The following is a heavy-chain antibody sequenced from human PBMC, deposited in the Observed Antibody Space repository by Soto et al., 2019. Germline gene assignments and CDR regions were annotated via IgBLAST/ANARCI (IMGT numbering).Heavy chain of an antibody. CDR2: TSYDGSIN. D-gene: IGHD4-17*01. CDR3: VRRSTVSYYAVDV. V-gene: IGHV3-30*04. CDR1: DFSFGSYE. Sequence: GGSLRVSCVRSDFSFGSYEMHWLRQAPGKGLEWVTFTSYDGSINYYADSVKGRFTMSRDNSKNLLYLQMNSLRTEDTAVYYCVRRSTVSYYAVDVWGQGTTVTVSS. J-gene: IGHJ6*02.